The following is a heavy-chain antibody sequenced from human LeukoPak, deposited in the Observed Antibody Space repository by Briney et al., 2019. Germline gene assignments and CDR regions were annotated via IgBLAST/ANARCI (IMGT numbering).Heavy chain of an antibody. CDR3: ARAAYNWN. Sequence: GGSLRLSCAVSGFTIRDYVMSWVRQAPGKGLEWVSYLDPSGTALYYADSVKGRFTVSRDNGKNSLSLQLRSLRAEHTALYYCARAAYNWNWGQGTLVTVSS. V-gene: IGHV3-11*01. CDR1: GFTIRDYV. CDR2: LDPSGTAL. D-gene: IGHD1-20*01. J-gene: IGHJ4*02.